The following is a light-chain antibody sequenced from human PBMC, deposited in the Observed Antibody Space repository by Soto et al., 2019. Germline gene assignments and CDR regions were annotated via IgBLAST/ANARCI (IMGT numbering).Light chain of an antibody. Sequence: QSVLTQPPSVSGAPGQRVTISCTGSSSNIGANYDVHWYQQRPGTAPKLLIFANSNRPSGVPDRFSASKSGNTASLTISGLQAEDEADYYCCSYAGSFTWVFGGGTKLTVL. CDR3: CSYAGSFTWV. CDR1: SSNIGANYD. V-gene: IGLV1-40*01. J-gene: IGLJ3*02. CDR2: ANS.